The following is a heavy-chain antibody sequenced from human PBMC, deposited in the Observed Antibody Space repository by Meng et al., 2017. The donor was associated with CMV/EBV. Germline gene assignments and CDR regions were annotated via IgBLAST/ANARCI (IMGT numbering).Heavy chain of an antibody. CDR3: ARLGCSSTSCSRGWFDP. CDR1: GSISSSNW. CDR2: IYHSGST. V-gene: IGHV4-4*02. J-gene: IGHJ5*02. Sequence: GSISSSNWWSWVRQPPGKVLEWIGEIYHSGSTNYSPSLKSRVTISVDKSKNQFSLKLSSVTAADTAVYYCARLGCSSTSCSRGWFDPWGQGTLVTVSS. D-gene: IGHD2-2*01.